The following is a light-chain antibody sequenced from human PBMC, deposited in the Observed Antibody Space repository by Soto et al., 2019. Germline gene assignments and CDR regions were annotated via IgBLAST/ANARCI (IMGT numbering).Light chain of an antibody. CDR2: GKT. Sequence: QSVLTQPPSVSGAPGQRVTISCTGSSSNIGTGFDVHWYQQIPGTAPKLLIYGKTNRPSGVPDRFSGSKSGTSAFLVITGLQAEDEADYYCQSYDSSLSGVVFGGGTKLTVL. CDR1: SSNIGTGFD. V-gene: IGLV1-40*01. J-gene: IGLJ2*01. CDR3: QSYDSSLSGVV.